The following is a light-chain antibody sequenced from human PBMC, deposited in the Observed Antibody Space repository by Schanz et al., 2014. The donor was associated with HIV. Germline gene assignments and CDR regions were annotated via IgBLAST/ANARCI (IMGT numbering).Light chain of an antibody. CDR3: QQYHTYPPT. Sequence: AIRMTQSPSSFSASTGDRVTISCRASQGISTYLAWYQQKPGKAPKLLIYGTSTLQSGVPSRFSGSGSETDFTLTIGCLQSEDFATYYCQQYHTYPPTFGQGTRLEI. V-gene: IGKV1-8*01. CDR2: GTS. CDR1: QGISTY. J-gene: IGKJ2*01.